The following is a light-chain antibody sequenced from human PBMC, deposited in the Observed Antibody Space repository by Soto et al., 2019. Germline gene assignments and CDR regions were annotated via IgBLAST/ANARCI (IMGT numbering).Light chain of an antibody. J-gene: IGLJ2*01. CDR2: EGS. V-gene: IGLV2-23*03. Sequence: QSALTQPASVSGSPGQSITICCTGTSSDVGTYNLVSWYQQHPGKAPKLMIYEGSKRPSGVSNRFSGSKSGNTASLTISGLQAEDEADYYCCSYAGISTFVVFGGGTQLTVL. CDR1: SSDVGTYNL. CDR3: CSYAGISTFVV.